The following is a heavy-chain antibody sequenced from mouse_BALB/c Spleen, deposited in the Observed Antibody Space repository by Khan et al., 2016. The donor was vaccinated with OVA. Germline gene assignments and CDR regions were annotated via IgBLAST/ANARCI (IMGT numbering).Heavy chain of an antibody. Sequence: EVQLQESGTVLARPGASVEMSCKASGYIFTSYWIHWVKQRPGQGLEWLGAIYPGNSDTNYNQRFKGKAKLTAVTSTNTAYMELSSLTNEDSAVYYCTRGGYWFAYWGQGTLVTVSA. D-gene: IGHD3-1*01. CDR2: IYPGNSDT. CDR3: TRGGYWFAY. CDR1: GYIFTSYW. V-gene: IGHV1-5*01. J-gene: IGHJ3*01.